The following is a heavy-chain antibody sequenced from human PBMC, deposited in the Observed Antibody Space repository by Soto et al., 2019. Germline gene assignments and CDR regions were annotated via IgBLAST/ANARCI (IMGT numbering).Heavy chain of an antibody. CDR1: GGSISSYY. CDR3: ARQAPHSSGWFWFDP. V-gene: IGHV4-59*08. J-gene: IGHJ5*02. CDR2: IYYSGST. Sequence: QVQLQESGPGLVKPSETLSLTCTVSGGSISSYYWSWIRQPPGKGLEWIGYIYYSGSTSYNPSLSGRVTISVDPSRTQFSLKLGSVTAADTAVYYCARQAPHSSGWFWFDPWGQGTLVTVSS. D-gene: IGHD6-19*01.